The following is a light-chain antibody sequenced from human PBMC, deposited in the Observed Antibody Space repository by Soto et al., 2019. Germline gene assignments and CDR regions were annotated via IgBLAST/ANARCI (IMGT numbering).Light chain of an antibody. J-gene: IGKJ1*01. CDR1: QSVTSN. CDR3: QHYNSYSEA. V-gene: IGKV3-15*01. CDR2: SSS. Sequence: EIVGTQRPATLSVSPGDSATLSCRASQSVTSNLAWYQHKPGQAPRLLIYSSSTRAAGIPARFGGSGSGTEFTLTISSLQPDDFATYYCQHYNSYSEAFGQGTKV.